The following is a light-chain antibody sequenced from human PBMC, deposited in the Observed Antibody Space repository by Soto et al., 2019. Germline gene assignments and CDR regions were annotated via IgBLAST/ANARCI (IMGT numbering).Light chain of an antibody. Sequence: QSALTQPASVSGSPGQSITISCTGTSSDVGGYNYVSWYQQHPGKAPKLMIYEVSNRPSGVSNRFSGSKSSNTASLTISGLQAEDEADYYCSSYTSGSTWVFGGGTKLTVL. CDR2: EVS. CDR3: SSYTSGSTWV. CDR1: SSDVGGYNY. V-gene: IGLV2-14*01. J-gene: IGLJ3*02.